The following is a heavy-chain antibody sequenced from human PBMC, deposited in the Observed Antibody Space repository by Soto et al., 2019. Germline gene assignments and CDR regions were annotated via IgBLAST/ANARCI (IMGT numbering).Heavy chain of an antibody. J-gene: IGHJ6*02. D-gene: IGHD1-20*01. CDR2: IYPGDSDT. Sequence: SLKICWSGAWYRCTGHCIRCILQMPGKGLEWMGIIYPGDSDTRYSPSFQGQVTISADKSISTAYLQWSSLKASDTAMYYCARRGITGTYRYYGMDVWGQGTTVTVSS. CDR3: ARRGITGTYRYYGMDV. CDR1: WYRCTGHC. V-gene: IGHV5-51*01.